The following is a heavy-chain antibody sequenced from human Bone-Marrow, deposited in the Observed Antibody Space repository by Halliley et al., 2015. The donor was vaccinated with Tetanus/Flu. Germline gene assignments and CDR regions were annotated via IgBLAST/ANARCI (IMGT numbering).Heavy chain of an antibody. V-gene: IGHV4-61*01. CDR3: ARGTGYPSTYAFDI. J-gene: IGHJ3*02. D-gene: IGHD3-16*02. Sequence: TLSLTCAVSGGAVATKNYYWSWIRQSPGKGLEWIGHIYHSGGTNYNPSLKSRATISVDTSNNQISLRLRSVTAEDTAVYYCARGTGYPSTYAFDIWGQGTTVTVSS. CDR1: GGAVATKNYY. CDR2: IYHSGGT.